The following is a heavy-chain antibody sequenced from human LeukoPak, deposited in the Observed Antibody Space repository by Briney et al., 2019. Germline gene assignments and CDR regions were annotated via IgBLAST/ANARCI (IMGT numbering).Heavy chain of an antibody. CDR2: ISYDGSNE. Sequence: GGSLRLSCAASGFTFSSYATHWVRQAPGKGLEWVAVISYDGSNEYYAGSVKGRFTISRDSSKNTLYLQMNSLRAEDTAVYYCARAGGHYNWNFGDAIDMWGQGTMVTVSS. D-gene: IGHD1-20*01. V-gene: IGHV3-30*04. J-gene: IGHJ3*02. CDR3: ARAGGHYNWNFGDAIDM. CDR1: GFTFSSYA.